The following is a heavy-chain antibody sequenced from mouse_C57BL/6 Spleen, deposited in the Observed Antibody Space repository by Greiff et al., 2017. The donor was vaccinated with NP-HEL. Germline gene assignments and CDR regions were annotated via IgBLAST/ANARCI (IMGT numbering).Heavy chain of an antibody. CDR2: ISNGGGST. CDR1: GFTFSDYY. CDR3: ASKKRGDYAMDY. V-gene: IGHV5-12*01. J-gene: IGHJ4*01. Sequence: EVHLVESGGGLVQPGGSLKLSCAASGFTFSDYYMYWVRQTPEKRLEWVAYISNGGGSTYYPDTVKGRFTISRDNAKNTLYLQMSRLKSEDTAMYYCASKKRGDYAMDYWGQGTSVTVSS.